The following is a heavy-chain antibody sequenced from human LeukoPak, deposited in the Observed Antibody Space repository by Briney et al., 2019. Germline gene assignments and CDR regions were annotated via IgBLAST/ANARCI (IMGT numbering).Heavy chain of an antibody. Sequence: PGGSLRLSCAASGFTFSSYGMHWVRQAPGKGLEWVAVISYDGSNKYYADSVKGRYTISRDNAKNSLYLHMNSLRAEDTAVYYCTRGTGSYDYWGQGTRVTVSS. V-gene: IGHV3-30*03. CDR1: GFTFSSYG. CDR2: ISYDGSNK. J-gene: IGHJ4*02. CDR3: TRGTGSYDY. D-gene: IGHD1-26*01.